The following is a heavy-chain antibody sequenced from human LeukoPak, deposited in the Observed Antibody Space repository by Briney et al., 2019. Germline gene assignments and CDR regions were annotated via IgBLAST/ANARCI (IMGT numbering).Heavy chain of an antibody. CDR1: GFTFSSYG. D-gene: IGHD1-14*01. CDR3: VKEPVSKSMRYYFDY. J-gene: IGHJ4*02. Sequence: GGSLRLSCAASGFTFSSYGMHWVRQAPGKGLEWVAVIWYDGSNKYYADSVKGRFTISRDNSKNTLYLQMNSLRAEDTAVYYCVKEPVSKSMRYYFDYWGQGTLVTVSS. V-gene: IGHV3-33*06. CDR2: IWYDGSNK.